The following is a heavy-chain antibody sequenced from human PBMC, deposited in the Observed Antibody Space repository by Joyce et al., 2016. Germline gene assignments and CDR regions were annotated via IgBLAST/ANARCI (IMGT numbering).Heavy chain of an antibody. V-gene: IGHV1-18*01. CDR3: ARDHYFDS. CDR1: GYTFIHYG. J-gene: IGHJ4*02. CDR2: ISTYNGNA. Sequence: QVHLVQSGAEVTRPGASVKVSCKASGYTFIHYGLNWVRQAPGQGREWMGWISTYNGNASHTQKLQGRVSMTTETSTSTAYMELRSLRSDDTAVYYGARDHYFDSWGQGTLVTVSS.